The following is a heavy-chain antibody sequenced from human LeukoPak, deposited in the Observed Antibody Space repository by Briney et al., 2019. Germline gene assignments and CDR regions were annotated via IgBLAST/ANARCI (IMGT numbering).Heavy chain of an antibody. Sequence: SETLSLTCAVYGGSFSGYYWSWIRQPPGKGLEWIGEINHSGSTNYNPSLKSRVTISVDTSKNQFFLKLSSVTAADTAVYYCARDGRDGYNLDYWGQGTLVTVSS. CDR3: ARDGRDGYNLDY. D-gene: IGHD5-24*01. CDR1: GGSFSGYY. J-gene: IGHJ4*02. CDR2: INHSGST. V-gene: IGHV4-34*01.